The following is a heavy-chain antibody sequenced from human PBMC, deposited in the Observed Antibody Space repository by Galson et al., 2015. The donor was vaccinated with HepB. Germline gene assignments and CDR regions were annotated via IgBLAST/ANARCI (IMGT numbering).Heavy chain of an antibody. Sequence: SLRLSCAASGFTVSSNHMSWVRQAPGRGLECVSVIYSGDNTYYAESVRGRFIISRDNSKNTLYLQMNSLRVEDTAVYYCARGYSRSWYSGLGFWGQGTLVTVSS. D-gene: IGHD6-13*01. V-gene: IGHV3-53*01. CDR2: IYSGDNT. J-gene: IGHJ4*02. CDR1: GFTVSSNH. CDR3: ARGYSRSWYSGLGF.